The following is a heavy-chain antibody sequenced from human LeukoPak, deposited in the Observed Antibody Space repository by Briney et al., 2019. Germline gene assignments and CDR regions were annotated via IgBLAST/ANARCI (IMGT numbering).Heavy chain of an antibody. J-gene: IGHJ4*02. CDR1: GGSISGYY. V-gene: IGHV4-59*08. CDR3: ARRRGFTFDY. Sequence: PSETLSLTCTVSGGSISGYYYNWIRQPPGKGLEWIGYIYYSGSTNYNPSLKSRVTISVDTSKNQFSLKLSSVTAADTAVYYCARRRGFTFDYWGQGTLVTVSS. CDR2: IYYSGST.